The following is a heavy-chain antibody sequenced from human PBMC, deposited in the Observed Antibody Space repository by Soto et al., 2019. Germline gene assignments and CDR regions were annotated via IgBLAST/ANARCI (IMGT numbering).Heavy chain of an antibody. V-gene: IGHV3-23*01. D-gene: IGHD6-6*01. CDR1: GFTFSSYA. CDR2: ISGSGGST. Sequence: GSLRLSCAASGFTFSSYAMSWVRQDPGKGLEWVSAISGSGGSTYYADSVKGRFTISRDNSKNTLYLQMNSLRAEDTAVYYCAKSIIAALFNYWGQGTLVTVSS. CDR3: AKSIIAALFNY. J-gene: IGHJ4*02.